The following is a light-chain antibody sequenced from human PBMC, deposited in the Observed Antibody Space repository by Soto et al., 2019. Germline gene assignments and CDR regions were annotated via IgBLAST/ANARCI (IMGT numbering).Light chain of an antibody. CDR2: EVS. V-gene: IGLV2-14*01. CDR3: SSYRTGSTYV. CDR1: ISDVGDYNY. J-gene: IGLJ1*01. Sequence: QSVLTQPASVSGSPGQSITISCTGTISDVGDYNYVSWYQQHPGEAPKLVLYEVSNRPSGVSNRFSGSKSGLTASLTISGLQAEDEADYYCSSYRTGSTYVFGSGTKVTVL.